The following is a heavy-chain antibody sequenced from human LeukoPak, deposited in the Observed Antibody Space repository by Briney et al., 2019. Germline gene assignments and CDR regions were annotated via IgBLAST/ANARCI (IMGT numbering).Heavy chain of an antibody. D-gene: IGHD2-8*01. Sequence: ASVKVSCKASGGTFSSYAISWVRQATGQGLEWMGWMNPNSGNTGYAQKFQGRVTMTRNTSISTAYMELSSLRSEDTAVYYCARGYCTNGVCYLVFDYWGQGTLVTVSS. CDR3: ARGYCTNGVCYLVFDY. CDR2: MNPNSGNT. J-gene: IGHJ4*02. CDR1: GGTFSSYA. V-gene: IGHV1-8*02.